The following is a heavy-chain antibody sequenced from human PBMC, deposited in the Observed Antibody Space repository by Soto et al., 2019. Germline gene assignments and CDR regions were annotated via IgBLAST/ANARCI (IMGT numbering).Heavy chain of an antibody. CDR1: GYRFTSYW. CDR2: IYPGDSDT. CDR3: ARHWDYYGSGSYPQGFDP. J-gene: IGHJ5*02. Sequence: ESLKISCKGSGYRFTSYWIVGFGQIRGRGLEWMGIIYPGDSDTRYSPSFQGQVTISADKSISTAYLQWGSLKASDTAMYYCARHWDYYGSGSYPQGFDPWGQGTLVTVSS. D-gene: IGHD3-10*01. V-gene: IGHV5-51*01.